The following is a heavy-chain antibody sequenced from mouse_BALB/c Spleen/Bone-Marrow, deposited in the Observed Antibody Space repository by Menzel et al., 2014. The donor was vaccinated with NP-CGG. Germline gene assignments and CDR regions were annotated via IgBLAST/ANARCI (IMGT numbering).Heavy chain of an antibody. CDR1: GFSLTSYG. J-gene: IGHJ4*01. CDR2: IWAGGST. Sequence: QVQLKEPGPGLVAPSQSLSITCTVSGFSLTSYGVHWVRQPPGKVLEWLGVIWAGGSTNYNSALVSRLSISKDNYKSQVFLKMNSLQTDDTAMYYCARGSYYEGAMDYWGQGTSVTVSS. V-gene: IGHV2-9*02. CDR3: ARGSYYEGAMDY. D-gene: IGHD1-1*01.